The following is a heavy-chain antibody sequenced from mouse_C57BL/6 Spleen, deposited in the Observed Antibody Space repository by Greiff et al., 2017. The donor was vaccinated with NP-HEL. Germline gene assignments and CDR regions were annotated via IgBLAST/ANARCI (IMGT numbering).Heavy chain of an antibody. CDR1: GFTFSDYY. J-gene: IGHJ4*01. V-gene: IGHV5-16*01. CDR3: ARVLLYYDAMDY. Sequence: EVMLVESEGGLVQPGSSMKLSCTASGFTFSDYYMAWVRQVPEKGLEWVANINYDGSSTYYLDSLKSRFIISRDNAKNILYLQMSSLKSEDTATYYGARVLLYYDAMDYWGQGTSVTVSS. CDR2: INYDGSST.